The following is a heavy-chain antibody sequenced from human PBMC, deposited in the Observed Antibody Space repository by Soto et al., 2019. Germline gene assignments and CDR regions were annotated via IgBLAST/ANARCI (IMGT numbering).Heavy chain of an antibody. CDR2: SYWDDDK. CDR3: AHRPIEGCDP. CDR1: GFSPSTSGVV. Sequence: QITLKESGPTLVKPTQTLTLTCTFSGFSPSTSGVVVGWIRQPPGKALEWLALSYWDDDKRYIPSLKSRLTLTKDTSKNQAVLTMTNMDPVDTARYCCAHRPIEGCDPWGQGTLGTVSS. J-gene: IGHJ5*02. V-gene: IGHV2-5*02. D-gene: IGHD3-16*02.